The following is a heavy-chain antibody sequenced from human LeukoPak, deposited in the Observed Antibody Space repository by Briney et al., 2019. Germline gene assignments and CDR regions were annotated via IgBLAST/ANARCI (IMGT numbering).Heavy chain of an antibody. D-gene: IGHD3-22*01. V-gene: IGHV1-2*02. J-gene: IGHJ4*02. CDR1: GYSFTGYY. CDR2: INPNSGGT. Sequence: GASVKVSCKASGYSFTGYYMHWVRQAPGQGLEWMGWINPNSGGTNYAQKFQGRVTMIRDTSISTAYMELSRLRSDDTAVYYCATTYYYDSSGYYLGYWGQGTLVTVSS. CDR3: ATTYYYDSSGYYLGY.